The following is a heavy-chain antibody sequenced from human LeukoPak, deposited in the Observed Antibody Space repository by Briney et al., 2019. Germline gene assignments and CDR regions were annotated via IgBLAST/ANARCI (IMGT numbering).Heavy chain of an antibody. CDR3: ARSLGAKEFDY. J-gene: IGHJ4*02. D-gene: IGHD1-26*01. CDR2: IYTSGST. CDR1: GGSITSESYY. Sequence: PSETLSLTCTVSGGSITSESYYWSWIRQPAGKGLEWIGRIYTSGSTNYNPSLKSRVTMSVDTSKNQFSLKLSSVTAADTAVYYCARSLGAKEFDYWGQGTLVTVSS. V-gene: IGHV4-61*02.